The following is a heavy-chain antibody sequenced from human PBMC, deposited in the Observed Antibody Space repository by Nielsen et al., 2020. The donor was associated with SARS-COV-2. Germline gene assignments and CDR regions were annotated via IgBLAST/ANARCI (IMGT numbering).Heavy chain of an antibody. CDR2: INSDSGNT. CDR1: GYTFTAYA. Sequence: ASVKVSCKASGYTFTAYAIHWVRQDPGQRLEWMGWINSDSGNTKYSQKFRGRVTITRDTSTSTAYMELRSLRSDDTAVYYCARWRGVRGVIGFDYWGQGTLVTVSS. J-gene: IGHJ4*02. D-gene: IGHD3-10*01. V-gene: IGHV1-3*04. CDR3: ARWRGVRGVIGFDY.